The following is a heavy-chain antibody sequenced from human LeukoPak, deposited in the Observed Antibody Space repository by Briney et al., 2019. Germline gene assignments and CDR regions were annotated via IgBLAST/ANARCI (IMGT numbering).Heavy chain of an antibody. V-gene: IGHV3-48*01. CDR1: GFTFSIDS. J-gene: IGHJ4*02. Sequence: GGSLRLSCAASGFTFSIDSMNWVRQAPGKGLEWVSYISSSSSTIYYADSVKGRFTISRDNAKNSLYLQMNSLRAEDTAVYYCARDNEYQLDPRSYYFDYWGQGTLVTVSS. CDR3: ARDNEYQLDPRSYYFDY. CDR2: ISSSSSTI. D-gene: IGHD6-6*01.